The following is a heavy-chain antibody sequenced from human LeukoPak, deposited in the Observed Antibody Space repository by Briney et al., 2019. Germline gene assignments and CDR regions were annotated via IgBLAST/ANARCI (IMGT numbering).Heavy chain of an antibody. CDR1: GGTFSSYA. CDR2: IIPIFGTA. CDR3: ARAASGGSAEYFDY. D-gene: IGHD2-15*01. J-gene: IGHJ4*02. V-gene: IGHV1-69*13. Sequence: GASVTVSFTASGGTFSSYAISWVRQAPGQGLEWMGGIIPIFGTANYAQKFQGRVTITADESTSTAYMELSSLRSEDTAVYYCARAASGGSAEYFDYWGQGTLVTVSS.